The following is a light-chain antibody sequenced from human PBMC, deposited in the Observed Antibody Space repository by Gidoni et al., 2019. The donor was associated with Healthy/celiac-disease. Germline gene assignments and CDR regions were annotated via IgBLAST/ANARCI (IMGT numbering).Light chain of an antibody. CDR1: QSISSSQ. J-gene: IGKJ4*01. CDR2: GAS. Sequence: EIVLTQSPGTLSLSPGQSATLTCRASQSISSSQLAWYQQKPGQAPSPLMYGASRRATGIPDRFSGSGSGTDFTLTISRLEAEDFAVYYCKPFGNFGGGTKVE. V-gene: IGKV3-20*01. CDR3: KPFGN.